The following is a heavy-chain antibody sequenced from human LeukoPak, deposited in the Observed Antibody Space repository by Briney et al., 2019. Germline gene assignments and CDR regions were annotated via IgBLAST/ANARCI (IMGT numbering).Heavy chain of an antibody. V-gene: IGHV4-59*01. Sequence: SETLSLTCTVSGDSITSYYWSWVRQPPGKGLEWIGYIYYSGSTNYNPSLKSRVTISVDTSKNQFSLKLSSVTAADTAVYYCARAYNWNDGGYFDYWGQGTLVTVSS. CDR1: GDSITSYY. CDR3: ARAYNWNDGGYFDY. J-gene: IGHJ4*02. D-gene: IGHD1-1*01. CDR2: IYYSGST.